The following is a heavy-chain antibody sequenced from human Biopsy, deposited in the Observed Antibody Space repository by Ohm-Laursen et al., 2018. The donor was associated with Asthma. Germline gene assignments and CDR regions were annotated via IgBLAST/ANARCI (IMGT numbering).Heavy chain of an antibody. CDR3: ARTYYDFLTGQVKDVFGV. J-gene: IGHJ3*01. V-gene: IGHV1-3*01. CDR1: GYTFIHYA. Sequence: ASVKVSCKASGYTFIHYAIHWVRQAPGQRLEWMGWINAGNGNTKYSQKFQGRVSITRDTSASTAYMELRSLRSEDTATYYCARTYYDFLTGQVKDVFGVWGQGTTVTVSS. CDR2: INAGNGNT. D-gene: IGHD3-9*01.